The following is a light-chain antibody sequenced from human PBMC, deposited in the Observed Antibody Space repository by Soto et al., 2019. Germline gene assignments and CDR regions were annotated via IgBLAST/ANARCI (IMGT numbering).Light chain of an antibody. CDR2: EGS. CDR1: SSDVGSYKF. J-gene: IGLJ1*01. V-gene: IGLV2-23*03. Sequence: QSALTQPASVSGSPGQSITISCTGTSSDVGSYKFVSWYQQYPGKPPKLMIYEGSKRPSGVSDRFSGSKSGNTASLTISGLQAEDEADYFCCSYAGGSNVFGAGTKVTVL. CDR3: CSYAGGSNV.